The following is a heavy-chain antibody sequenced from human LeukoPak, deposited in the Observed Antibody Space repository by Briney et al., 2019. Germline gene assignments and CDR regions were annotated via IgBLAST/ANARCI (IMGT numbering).Heavy chain of an antibody. CDR2: IYPGDSDT. V-gene: IGHV5-51*01. CDR1: GYSFTSYW. CDR3: ARFVEMATITFDH. D-gene: IGHD5-24*01. J-gene: IGHJ4*02. Sequence: GESLKISCKGSGYSFTSYWIGWVRQMPGKGLEWMGIIYPGDSDTRYSPSFQGQVTISADKSISTAYLQWSSLKASDTAMYYCARFVEMATITFDHWGQGTLVTVSS.